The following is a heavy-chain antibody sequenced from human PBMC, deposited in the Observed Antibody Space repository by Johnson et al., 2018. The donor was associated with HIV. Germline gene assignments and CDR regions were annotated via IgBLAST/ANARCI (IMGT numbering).Heavy chain of an antibody. CDR3: AKDWAYSSSWYDEGLAFDI. D-gene: IGHD6-13*01. CDR2: ISYDGSNK. V-gene: IGHV3-30*18. Sequence: QVQLVESGGGLVQPGGSLRLSCAASGFTFSSYAMHWVRQAPGKGLEWVAVISYDGSNKYYADSVKGRFTISRDNSKNTLYLQMNNVRAEDTAVYYCAKDWAYSSSWYDEGLAFDIWGQGTMVTVSS. J-gene: IGHJ3*02. CDR1: GFTFSSYA.